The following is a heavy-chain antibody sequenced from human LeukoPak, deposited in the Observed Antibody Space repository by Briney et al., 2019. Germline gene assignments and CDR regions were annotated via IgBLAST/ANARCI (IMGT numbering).Heavy chain of an antibody. V-gene: IGHV4-59*10. D-gene: IGHD7-27*01. CDR1: GGSISSYN. J-gene: IGHJ2*01. Sequence: SETLSLTCAVSGGSISSYNGSWVRQPAGKTLEWVWRVYISGNSIYNPSPKSRVTMSLETSKNKSFLILRYVASADTARYYCWGPPLGLNWHFDLWGSGTLVTVSS. CDR3: WGPPLGLNWHFDL. CDR2: VYISGNS.